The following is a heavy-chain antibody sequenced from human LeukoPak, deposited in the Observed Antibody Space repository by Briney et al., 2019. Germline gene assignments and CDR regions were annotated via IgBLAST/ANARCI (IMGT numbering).Heavy chain of an antibody. CDR3: AAGLHDPYTAMVISSFDY. CDR2: IVVGSGNT. J-gene: IGHJ4*02. V-gene: IGHV1-58*01. D-gene: IGHD5-18*01. Sequence: VASVKVSCKASGFTFTSSAVQWVRQARGQRLEWIGWIVVGSGNTNYAQKFQERVTITRDMSTSTAYMELSSLRSEDTAVYYCAAGLHDPYTAMVISSFDYWGQGTLVTVSS. CDR1: GFTFTSSA.